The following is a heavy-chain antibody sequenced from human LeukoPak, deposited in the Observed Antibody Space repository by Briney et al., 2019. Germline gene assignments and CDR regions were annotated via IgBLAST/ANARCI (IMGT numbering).Heavy chain of an antibody. J-gene: IGHJ4*02. Sequence: SETLSLTCAVYGGSFSGYYWIWIRQPPGKGLEWIGEINHSGSTNYNPSLMSRVTISVDTSKNQFSLKLTSVTAADTAVYYCARGEMATTLDYWGQGTLVTVSS. CDR2: INHSGST. V-gene: IGHV4-34*01. CDR3: ARGEMATTLDY. CDR1: GGSFSGYY. D-gene: IGHD5-24*01.